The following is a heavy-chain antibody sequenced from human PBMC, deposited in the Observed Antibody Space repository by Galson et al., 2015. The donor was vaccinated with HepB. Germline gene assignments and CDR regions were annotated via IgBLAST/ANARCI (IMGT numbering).Heavy chain of an antibody. J-gene: IGHJ4*02. CDR3: VRHNSGAY. D-gene: IGHD1-26*01. CDR1: GFSFGDSW. CDR2: IKPDGSAT. V-gene: IGHV3-7*03. Sequence: SLRLSCAPSGFSFGDSWLNWVRQPPGKGLEWVANIKPDGSATFYVDSVKGRFTISRDDAKSSLYLQMNSLRAEDTAVYYCVRHNSGAYWGQGTLVAVSS.